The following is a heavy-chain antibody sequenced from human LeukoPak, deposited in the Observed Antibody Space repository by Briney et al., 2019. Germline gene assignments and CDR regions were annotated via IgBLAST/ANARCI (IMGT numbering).Heavy chain of an antibody. Sequence: GGSLRLSCAASGFIFDDYDMSWVRQAPGKGLEWVSNINWNGGTIGYADSVRGRFTISRDNAKNSLYLQMNSLRADDTALYYCARGLMGGYPRFDYWGQGILVTVSS. CDR2: INWNGGTI. CDR3: ARGLMGGYPRFDY. CDR1: GFIFDDYD. D-gene: IGHD3-22*01. V-gene: IGHV3-20*04. J-gene: IGHJ4*02.